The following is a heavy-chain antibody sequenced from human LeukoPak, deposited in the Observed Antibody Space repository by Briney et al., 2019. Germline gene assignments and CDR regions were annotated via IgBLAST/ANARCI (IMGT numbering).Heavy chain of an antibody. D-gene: IGHD6-19*01. Sequence: PGGSLRLSCAASGFTFSSYEMNWVRHAPGKGLEWVSYISSSGSTIYYADSVKGRFTISRDNAKNSLYLQMNSLRAEDTAVYYCARESRSSGWDYFDYWGRGTPVTVSS. CDR3: ARESRSSGWDYFDY. CDR2: ISSSGSTI. CDR1: GFTFSSYE. V-gene: IGHV3-48*03. J-gene: IGHJ4*02.